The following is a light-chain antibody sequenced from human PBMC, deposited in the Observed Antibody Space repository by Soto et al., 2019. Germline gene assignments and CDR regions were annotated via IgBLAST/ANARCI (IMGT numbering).Light chain of an antibody. Sequence: QSALTQVASVSGSPGQSITISCTGTSSDVGGRDFVSWYQQHPGKAPKLIIYNVNYRPSGVSDRFSGSKSGNTASLTISGLRADDGADYYCSSYTSTTTVVFGGGPKLTVL. J-gene: IGLJ3*02. CDR3: SSYTSTTTVV. CDR2: NVN. V-gene: IGLV2-14*03. CDR1: SSDVGGRDF.